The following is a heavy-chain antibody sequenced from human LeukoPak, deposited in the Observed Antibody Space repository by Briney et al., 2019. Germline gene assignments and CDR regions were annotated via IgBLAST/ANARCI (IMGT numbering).Heavy chain of an antibody. Sequence: PSETLSLTCTVSGGSISSNIYYWGWIRQPPGKGLEWIGSIFYSGTTYYNPSLKSRVTIFVDTSKNQFSLKLSSVTAADTAMYYCARARRDVVVVPAARGFDYWGQGTLVTVSS. CDR1: GGSISSNIYY. J-gene: IGHJ4*02. CDR3: ARARRDVVVVPAARGFDY. CDR2: IFYSGTT. V-gene: IGHV4-39*07. D-gene: IGHD2-2*01.